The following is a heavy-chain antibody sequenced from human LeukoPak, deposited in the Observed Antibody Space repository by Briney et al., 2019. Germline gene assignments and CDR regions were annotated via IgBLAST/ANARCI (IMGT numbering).Heavy chain of an antibody. CDR1: GFTFSSYG. CDR3: ARQTSSWGLDY. D-gene: IGHD6-13*01. J-gene: IGHJ4*02. V-gene: IGHV3-30*03. Sequence: PGGSLRLSCAASGFTFSSYGMHWVRQAPGKGLEWVAIISSGGSDKYYGDSEKGRFTISRDNSKNTLYLQMNSLRAEDTAVYYCARQTSSWGLDYWGQGTLVTVSS. CDR2: ISSGGSDK.